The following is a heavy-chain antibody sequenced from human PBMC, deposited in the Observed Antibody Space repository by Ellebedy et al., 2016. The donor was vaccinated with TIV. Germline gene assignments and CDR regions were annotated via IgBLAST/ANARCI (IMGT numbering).Heavy chain of an antibody. J-gene: IGHJ4*03. V-gene: IGHV3-7*01. CDR1: GFTFRSYW. CDR3: ARDQGWAYPGSTRFDY. Sequence: GESLKISCVASGFTFRSYWMSWVRQAPGKGLEWVANIKQDGSEKWYVDSVKGRFTISRDNAKKSLYLQMSSLRAEDTAVYYCARDQGWAYPGSTRFDYWGQGTLVTVSS. CDR2: IKQDGSEK. D-gene: IGHD3-10*01.